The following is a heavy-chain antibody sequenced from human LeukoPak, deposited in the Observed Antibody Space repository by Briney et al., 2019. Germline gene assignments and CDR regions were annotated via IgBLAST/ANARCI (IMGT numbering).Heavy chain of an antibody. V-gene: IGHV3-30*18. CDR3: AKDLGYSYGTRRLRYDY. Sequence: GGSLRLSCAASGFTFSSYAMSWVRQAPGKGLEWVAVISYDGSNKYYADSVKGRFTISRDNSKNTLYLQMNSLRAEDTAVYYCAKDLGYSYGTRRLRYDYWGQGTLVTVSS. CDR2: ISYDGSNK. CDR1: GFTFSSYA. J-gene: IGHJ4*02. D-gene: IGHD5-18*01.